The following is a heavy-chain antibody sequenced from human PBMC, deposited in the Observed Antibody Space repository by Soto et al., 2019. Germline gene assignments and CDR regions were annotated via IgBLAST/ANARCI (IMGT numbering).Heavy chain of an antibody. CDR2: VTGSGGQI. CDR3: AKDAVYKDGLWLMDS. Sequence: PGGSLRLSGAASGFTISTFAMTWVRQAPGKGLECVSGVTGSGGQIHYADSVKGRFTISKDNSKNTLYLKMSNLREEDTALYYCAKDAVYKDGLWLMDSWGQGTLVTVSS. CDR1: GFTISTFA. D-gene: IGHD2-21*01. J-gene: IGHJ5*02. V-gene: IGHV3-23*01.